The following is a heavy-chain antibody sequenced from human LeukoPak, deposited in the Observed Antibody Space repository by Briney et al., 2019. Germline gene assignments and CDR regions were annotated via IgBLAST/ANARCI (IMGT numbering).Heavy chain of an antibody. V-gene: IGHV3-53*01. D-gene: IGHD3-10*01. CDR2: IYSGGST. J-gene: IGHJ4*02. Sequence: GRSLRLSCAASGFTVSSNYMSWVRQAPGKGLEWVSVIYSGGSTYYADSVKGRFTISRDNSKNTLYLQMNSLRAEDTAVYYCARAMVRGVITYYFDYWGQGTLVTVSS. CDR3: ARAMVRGVITYYFDY. CDR1: GFTVSSNY.